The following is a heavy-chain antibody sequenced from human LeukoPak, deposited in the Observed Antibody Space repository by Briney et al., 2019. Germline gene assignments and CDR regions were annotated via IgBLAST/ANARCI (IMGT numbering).Heavy chain of an antibody. D-gene: IGHD2-2*02. CDR2: IIPIFGTA. Sequence: ASVKVSCKASGGTFSSYAISWVRQAPGQGLEWMGGIIPIFGTANYAQKFQGRVTITTDESTSTAYMELSSLRSEDTAVYYCARRALYCSSTSCYTMNWFDPWGQGTLVTVSS. CDR3: ARRALYCSSTSCYTMNWFDP. J-gene: IGHJ5*02. V-gene: IGHV1-69*05. CDR1: GGTFSSYA.